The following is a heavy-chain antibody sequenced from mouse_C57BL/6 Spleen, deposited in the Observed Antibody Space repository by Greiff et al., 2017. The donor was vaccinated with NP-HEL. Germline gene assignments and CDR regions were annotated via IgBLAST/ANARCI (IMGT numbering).Heavy chain of an antibody. D-gene: IGHD2-5*01. CDR1: GFTFSSYA. CDR3: TREDYSNYAFDY. Sequence: DVHLVESGEGLVKPGGSLKLSCAASGFTFSSYAMSWVRQTPEKRLEWVAYISSGGDYIYYADTVKGRFTISRDNARNTLYLQMSSLKSEDTAMYYCTREDYSNYAFDYWGQGTTLTVSS. CDR2: ISSGGDYI. V-gene: IGHV5-9-1*02. J-gene: IGHJ2*01.